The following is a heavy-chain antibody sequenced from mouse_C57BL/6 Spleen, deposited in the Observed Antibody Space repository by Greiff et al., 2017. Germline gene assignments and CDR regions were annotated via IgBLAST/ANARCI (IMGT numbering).Heavy chain of an antibody. CDR1: GYTFTGYR. Sequence: VQLQQSGAELMKPGASVKLSCKATGYTFTGYRIEWVKQRPGHGLEWIGEILPGSGSTNYNEKFKGKATFTADTSSNTAYMQLSSLTTEDSAIYYCARSHMVTTKGPYAMDYWGQGTSVTVSS. D-gene: IGHD2-2*01. CDR3: ARSHMVTTKGPYAMDY. CDR2: ILPGSGST. V-gene: IGHV1-9*01. J-gene: IGHJ4*01.